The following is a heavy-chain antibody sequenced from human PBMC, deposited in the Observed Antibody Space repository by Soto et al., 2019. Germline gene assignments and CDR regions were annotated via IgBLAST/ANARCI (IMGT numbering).Heavy chain of an antibody. CDR3: ARSKLGYCSGGSCYYYYYYMDV. CDR1: GFTFSSYA. Sequence: GVSLRLSCAASGFTFSSYAMHWVRQAPGKGLEWVANIKQDGSEKYYVDSVKGRFTISRDNAKNSLYLQMNSLRAEDTAVYYCARSKLGYCSGGSCYYYYYYMDVWGKGTTVTVSS. D-gene: IGHD2-15*01. V-gene: IGHV3-7*01. J-gene: IGHJ6*03. CDR2: IKQDGSEK.